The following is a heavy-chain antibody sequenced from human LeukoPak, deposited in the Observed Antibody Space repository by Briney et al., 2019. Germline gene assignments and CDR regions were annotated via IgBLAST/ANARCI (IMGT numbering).Heavy chain of an antibody. J-gene: IGHJ4*02. CDR2: ISAYNGNT. CDR1: GYTFTGYY. V-gene: IGHV1-18*04. Sequence: GASVKVSCKASGYTFTGYYMHWVRQAPGQGLEWMGWISAYNGNTNYAQKLQGRVTMTTDTSTSTAYMELRSLRSDDTAVYYCARDFGLGGSLDWSQGTLVTVSS. D-gene: IGHD4-23*01. CDR3: ARDFGLGGSLD.